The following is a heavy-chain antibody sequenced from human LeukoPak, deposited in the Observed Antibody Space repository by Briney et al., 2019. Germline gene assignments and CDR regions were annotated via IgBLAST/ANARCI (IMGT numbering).Heavy chain of an antibody. CDR3: TTEFDSSSWYYMDV. Sequence: PGGSLRLSCAASGFTFSNAWMSWVRQAPGKGLEWVGRIKSKTDGGTTDYAAPVKGRFTISRDDSKNTLYLQMNSLKTEDTAVYYCTTEFDSSSWYYMDVWGKGTTVTVSS. V-gene: IGHV3-15*01. J-gene: IGHJ6*03. D-gene: IGHD6-6*01. CDR2: IKSKTDGGTT. CDR1: GFTFSNAW.